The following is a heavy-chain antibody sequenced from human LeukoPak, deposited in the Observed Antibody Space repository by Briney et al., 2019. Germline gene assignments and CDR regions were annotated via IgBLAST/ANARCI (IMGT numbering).Heavy chain of an antibody. Sequence: PGGSLRLSCEVSGLIFINYAMSWVRQAPGKGLEWVSYIRSSSSTIYYADSVKGRFTISRDNAKNSLYLQMNSLRAEDTAVYYCAKDRRAEDRLPDNWGQGTLVTVSS. CDR1: GLIFINYA. V-gene: IGHV3-48*01. CDR2: IRSSSSTI. J-gene: IGHJ4*02. D-gene: IGHD3-9*01. CDR3: AKDRRAEDRLPDN.